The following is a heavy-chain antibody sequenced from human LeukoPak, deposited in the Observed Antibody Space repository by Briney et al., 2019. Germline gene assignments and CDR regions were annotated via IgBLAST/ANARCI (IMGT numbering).Heavy chain of an antibody. CDR2: ISSSSSYI. CDR3: ARPKNYDSSGYYNY. V-gene: IGHV3-21*01. J-gene: IGHJ4*02. Sequence: PGGSLRLSCTTSEFSFSDYPMNWVRQAPGKGLEWVSSISSSSSYIYYADSVKGRFTISRDNAKNSLYLQMNSLRAEDTAVYYCARPKNYDSSGYYNYWGQGTLVTVSS. D-gene: IGHD3-22*01. CDR1: EFSFSDYP.